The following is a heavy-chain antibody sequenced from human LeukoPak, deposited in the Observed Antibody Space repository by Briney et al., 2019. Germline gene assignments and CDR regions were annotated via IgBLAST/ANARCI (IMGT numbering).Heavy chain of an antibody. CDR3: AREKSVRDGYNYEPPDY. D-gene: IGHD5-24*01. CDR1: GGTFSSYA. V-gene: IGHV1-69*13. J-gene: IGHJ4*02. Sequence: SVKVSCKASGGTFSSYAISWVRQAPGQGLEWMGGIVPVFGTANYAQKFQGRVTITADESTSTAYMELSSLRSEDTAVYYCAREKSVRDGYNYEPPDYWGQGTLVTVSS. CDR2: IVPVFGTA.